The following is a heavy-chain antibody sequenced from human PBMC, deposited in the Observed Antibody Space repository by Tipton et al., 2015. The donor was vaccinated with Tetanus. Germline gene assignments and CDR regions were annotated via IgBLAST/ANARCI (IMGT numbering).Heavy chain of an antibody. D-gene: IGHD6-19*01. CDR2: IYYSGST. CDR3: ARGPKHWLTAGQVY. CDR1: GGSISSGGYY. V-gene: IGHV4-31*03. Sequence: TLSLTCTVSGGSISSGGYYWSWIRQHPGKGLEWIGDIYYSGSTYYNPSLKSRVTISVDTSKNQFSLKLNSVTAADTAIYYCARGPKHWLTAGQVYWGQGILVTVSS. J-gene: IGHJ4*02.